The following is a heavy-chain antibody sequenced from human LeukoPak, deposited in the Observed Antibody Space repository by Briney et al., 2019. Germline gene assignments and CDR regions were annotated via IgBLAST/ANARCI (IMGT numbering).Heavy chain of an antibody. D-gene: IGHD5-12*01. CDR3: ARSGYGFAFDI. CDR2: ISSSGSTI. CDR1: GFTFSSYE. Sequence: GGSLRLSCAASGFTFSSYEMNWVRQAPGKGLEWVPYISSSGSTIYYADSAKGRFTISRDNAKNSLYLQMNSLRAEDTAVYYCARSGYGFAFDIWGQGTMVTVSS. J-gene: IGHJ3*02. V-gene: IGHV3-48*03.